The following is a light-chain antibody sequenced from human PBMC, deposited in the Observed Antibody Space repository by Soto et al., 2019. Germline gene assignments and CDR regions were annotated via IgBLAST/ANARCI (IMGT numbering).Light chain of an antibody. CDR1: QNIGVY. J-gene: IGKJ4*01. CDR3: QQVNSFPLT. CDR2: AAS. V-gene: IGKV1-39*01. Sequence: DIQMTQSPSSLSASVGDRVTITCRASQNIGVYLNWYQKKPGKAPKLLIHAASSLHSGVPSRFSGSGSGTYFTLTISSLQPEDFAAYYCQQVNSFPLTFGGGTKVDIK.